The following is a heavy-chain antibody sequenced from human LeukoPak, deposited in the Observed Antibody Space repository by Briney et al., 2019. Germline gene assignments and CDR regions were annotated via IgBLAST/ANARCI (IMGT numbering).Heavy chain of an antibody. CDR2: ISAYNGNT. D-gene: IGHD4-17*01. J-gene: IGHJ6*03. CDR3: ARRGGKNYGDYVLYYSYMDV. Sequence: GASVKVSCKASGYTFTGYYMHWVRQAPGQGLEWMGWISAYNGNTNYAQKIQGRVTMTTDTSTGTAYMELRSLRSDDTAVYYCARRGGKNYGDYVLYYSYMDVWGKGTTVTVSS. CDR1: GYTFTGYY. V-gene: IGHV1-18*04.